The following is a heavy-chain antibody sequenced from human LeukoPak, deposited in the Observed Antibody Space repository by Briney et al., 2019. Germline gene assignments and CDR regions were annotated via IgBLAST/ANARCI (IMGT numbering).Heavy chain of an antibody. CDR2: VSGSGGNT. CDR3: AKSLAVPGSPDS. Sequence: LAGGSLRLSCAASGFTFTYSAMTWVRQAPGKGLEWVSTVSGSGGNTYYADSVQGRFTIPRDNSGNTLYLQMNSLRAQDTAVYYCAKSLAVPGSPDSWGQGTLVTVSS. J-gene: IGHJ4*02. CDR1: GFTFTYSA. V-gene: IGHV3-23*01. D-gene: IGHD6-19*01.